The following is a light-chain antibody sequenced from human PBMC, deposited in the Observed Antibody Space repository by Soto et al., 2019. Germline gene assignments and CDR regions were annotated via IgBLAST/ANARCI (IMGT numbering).Light chain of an antibody. Sequence: EIVMTQSPATLSVSPGERVTLSCRASQSVSYNLAWYQQKPGQAPRLLIYGPSTRATGIPARFSGSGSGTEFTLTISSLQSEDFAVYYCHQYYNWPPYTFGQGTKVDIK. J-gene: IGKJ1*01. CDR3: HQYYNWPPYT. CDR2: GPS. CDR1: QSVSYN. V-gene: IGKV3-15*01.